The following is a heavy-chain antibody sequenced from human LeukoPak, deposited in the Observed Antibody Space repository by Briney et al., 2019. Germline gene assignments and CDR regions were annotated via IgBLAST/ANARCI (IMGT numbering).Heavy chain of an antibody. CDR3: ARNGLGGTKYFDWLLPSGYYYYMDV. J-gene: IGHJ6*03. D-gene: IGHD3-9*01. CDR1: GYTFTGYY. CDR2: INPNGGAT. V-gene: IGHV1-2*02. Sequence: ASVKVSCKASGYTFTGYYIHWVRQAPGRGLEWMGWINPNGGATKYAQKFQGRVTMTRDTSISTAYMELSRLRSDDTAVYYCARNGLGGTKYFDWLLPSGYYYYMDVWGKGTTVTISS.